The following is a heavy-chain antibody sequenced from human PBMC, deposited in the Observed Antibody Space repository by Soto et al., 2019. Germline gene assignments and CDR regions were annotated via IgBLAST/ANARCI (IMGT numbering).Heavy chain of an antibody. CDR3: ARQYYYDSSGYPRGYFDY. V-gene: IGHV4-34*01. CDR2: INHSGST. J-gene: IGHJ4*02. Sequence: PXETLSLTCAVDGGSFSGYYWSWIRQPPGKGLEWIGEINHSGSTNYNPSLKSRVTISVDTSKNQFSLKLSSVTAADTAVYYCARQYYYDSSGYPRGYFDYWGQGTLVTVS. D-gene: IGHD3-22*01. CDR1: GGSFSGYY.